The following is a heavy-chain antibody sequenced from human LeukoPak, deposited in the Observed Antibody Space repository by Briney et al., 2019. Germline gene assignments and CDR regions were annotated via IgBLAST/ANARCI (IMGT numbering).Heavy chain of an antibody. J-gene: IGHJ2*01. V-gene: IGHV4-59*01. Sequence: PSETLSLTCTVSGGSISSYYWSWVRQPPGKGLEWVGYMYYSGSTNYNPSLKSRVTISVDTSKNQFSLKLSSVTAADTAVYYCAREVHYYDFWSGYYRSYWYFDLWGRGTLVTVSS. CDR1: GGSISSYY. CDR3: AREVHYYDFWSGYYRSYWYFDL. D-gene: IGHD3-3*01. CDR2: MYYSGST.